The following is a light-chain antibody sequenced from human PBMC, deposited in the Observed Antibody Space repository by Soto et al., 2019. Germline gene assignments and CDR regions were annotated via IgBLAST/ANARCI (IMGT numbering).Light chain of an antibody. J-gene: IGLJ2*01. CDR3: SSYTSDSTVV. V-gene: IGLV2-14*01. CDR2: DVS. Sequence: QSVLTQPASVSGSPGQSITISCTGTSSDVGGYNYVSWYQQHPGKAPKLMIYDVSNRPSWVSNRFSGSKSGNTASLTISGLQAEDEADYYCSSYTSDSTVVFGGGTKVTVL. CDR1: SSDVGGYNY.